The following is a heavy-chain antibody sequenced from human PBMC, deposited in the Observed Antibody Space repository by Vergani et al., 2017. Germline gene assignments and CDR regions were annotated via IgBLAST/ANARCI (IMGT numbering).Heavy chain of an antibody. CDR1: GYTFTSNY. D-gene: IGHD3-10*01. CDR3: ARDSAVITMVRGVIGWFDP. Sequence: QVQLVQSGAEVKKPGASVKVSCKASGYTFTSNYMHWVRQAPGQGLEWMGIINPSGGSTSYAQKFQGRVTMTRDTSTSTVYMEPSSLRSEDTAVYYCARDSAVITMVRGVIGWFDPWGQGTLVTVSS. J-gene: IGHJ5*02. CDR2: INPSGGST. V-gene: IGHV1-46*03.